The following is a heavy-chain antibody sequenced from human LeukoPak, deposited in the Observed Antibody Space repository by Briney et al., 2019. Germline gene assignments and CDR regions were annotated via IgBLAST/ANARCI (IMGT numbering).Heavy chain of an antibody. J-gene: IGHJ4*02. CDR2: INTSGST. Sequence: SESLSLTCTVSGGSISNYYWSRIRRPAGKGLEWIGRINTSGSTDYNPSLKSRVTMSVDTAKNQFSLNLSSLTAADTAVYYCARSRGTTLVTRFDYWGQGTLVTVSS. D-gene: IGHD5-18*01. CDR1: GGSISNYY. CDR3: ARSRGTTLVTRFDY. V-gene: IGHV4-4*07.